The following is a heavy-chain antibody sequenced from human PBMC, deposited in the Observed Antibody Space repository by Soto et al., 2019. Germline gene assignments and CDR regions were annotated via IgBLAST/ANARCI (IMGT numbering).Heavy chain of an antibody. D-gene: IGHD5-18*01. CDR1: GYTFTSYG. CDR3: ARGYSDGSSSYYYSYGMDV. V-gene: IGHV1-18*04. J-gene: IGHJ6*02. CDR2: ISAYNGNT. Sequence: ASVKVSWKASGYTFTSYGISWVRQAPGQGVEWMGWISAYNGNTNYAQKLQGRVTMTPDTSTSTAYLELRSLRSDDTAVYYCARGYSDGSSSYYYSYGMDVWGQGTTVTVSS.